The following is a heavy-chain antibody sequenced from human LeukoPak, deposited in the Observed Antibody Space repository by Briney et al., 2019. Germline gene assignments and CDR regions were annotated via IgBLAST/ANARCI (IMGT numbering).Heavy chain of an antibody. Sequence: SVKVSCKASGGTFSSYAISWVRQAPGQGLEWMGGIIPIFGTANYAQKFQGRVSITTDESTSTAYMELSSLRSEDTAVYYCASYYAGYGDYRGTPNAFDIWGQGTMVTVSS. CDR3: ASYYAGYGDYRGTPNAFDI. CDR1: GGTFSSYA. CDR2: IIPIFGTA. V-gene: IGHV1-69*05. J-gene: IGHJ3*02. D-gene: IGHD4-17*01.